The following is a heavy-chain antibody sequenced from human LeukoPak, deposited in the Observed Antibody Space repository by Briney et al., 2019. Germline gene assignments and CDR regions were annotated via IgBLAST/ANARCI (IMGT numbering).Heavy chain of an antibody. CDR1: GYTFTSYG. D-gene: IGHD6-13*01. CDR2: IGTYDANT. Sequence: APVKVSCKASGYTFTSYGINWVRQAPGQGLEWMGWIGTYDANTEYAQKLQGRVTMTTDTSTSTAYMEVRSLRSDDTAVYYCARDGRGHWDTSRWYLGNWFDPWGQGTLVTVSS. J-gene: IGHJ5*02. CDR3: ARDGRGHWDTSRWYLGNWFDP. V-gene: IGHV1-18*01.